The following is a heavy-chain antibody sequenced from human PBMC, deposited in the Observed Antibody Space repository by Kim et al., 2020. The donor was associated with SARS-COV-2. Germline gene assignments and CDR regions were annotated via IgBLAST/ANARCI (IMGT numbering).Heavy chain of an antibody. CDR3: ARGSLWFGEFYHY. CDR2: INSDGSST. Sequence: GGSLRLSCAASGFTFSSYWMHWVRQAPGKGLVWVSRINSDGSSTSYADSVRGRFTISRDNAKNTLYLQMNSLRAEDTAVYYCARGSLWFGEFYHYWGQGTLVTVSS. CDR1: GFTFSSYW. D-gene: IGHD3-10*01. V-gene: IGHV3-74*01. J-gene: IGHJ4*02.